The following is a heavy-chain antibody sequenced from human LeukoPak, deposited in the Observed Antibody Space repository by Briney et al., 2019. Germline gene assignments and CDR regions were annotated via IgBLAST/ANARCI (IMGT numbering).Heavy chain of an antibody. D-gene: IGHD5-24*01. Sequence: GGSLRLSCAASGFTVGSNYMSWVRQAPGKGLEWVSVIYSGGSTYYADSVKGRFTISRDNSKNTLYLQMNSLRAEDTAVYYCARGGRDGYNRKWAFDIWGQGTMVTVSS. V-gene: IGHV3-53*01. CDR3: ARGGRDGYNRKWAFDI. CDR1: GFTVGSNY. J-gene: IGHJ3*02. CDR2: IYSGGST.